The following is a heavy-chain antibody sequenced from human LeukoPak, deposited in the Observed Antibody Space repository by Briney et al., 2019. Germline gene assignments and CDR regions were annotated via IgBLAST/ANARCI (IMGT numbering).Heavy chain of an antibody. V-gene: IGHV3-23*01. CDR2: ISYSGGST. CDR1: GFTFSSYA. Sequence: GGSLRLSCAASGFTFSSYAMSWVRQAPGKGLEWVSLISYSGGSTYYADSVKGRFTISRDNSKNTLSLQMNSLRADDTAVYYCAKGKGSSISCSDYWGQGTLVTVSS. J-gene: IGHJ4*02. D-gene: IGHD2-2*01. CDR3: AKGKGSSISCSDY.